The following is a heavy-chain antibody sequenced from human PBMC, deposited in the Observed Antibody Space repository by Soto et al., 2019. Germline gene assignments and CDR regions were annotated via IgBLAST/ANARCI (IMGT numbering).Heavy chain of an antibody. CDR2: VDGGGSST. V-gene: IGHV3-23*01. D-gene: IGHD4-4*01. CDR1: GFTFSSYA. CDR3: AKVLYSGKSVPNYGMDV. Sequence: PGGSLRLSCAASGFTFSSYAMSWVRQAPGKGLEWVSSVDGGGSSTYYADSVKGRFTISRDNSKNTLFLQMSSLRAEDTAIYYCAKVLYSGKSVPNYGMDVWGQGTTVTVSS. J-gene: IGHJ6*02.